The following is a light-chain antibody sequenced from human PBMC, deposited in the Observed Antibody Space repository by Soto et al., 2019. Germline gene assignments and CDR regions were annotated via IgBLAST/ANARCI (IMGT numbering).Light chain of an antibody. J-gene: IGKJ4*01. CDR2: GAS. CDR1: QSLTNSF. V-gene: IGKV3-20*01. Sequence: EILLTQSPGTLSLSPGDRATLSCRSSQSLTNSFLAWYQQRPGQTPRLLIYGASIRATDIPDRFSGSGSGTDFTLTISRLEPEDFAVYFCQQYGRLPLSFGGGNKVEIK. CDR3: QQYGRLPLS.